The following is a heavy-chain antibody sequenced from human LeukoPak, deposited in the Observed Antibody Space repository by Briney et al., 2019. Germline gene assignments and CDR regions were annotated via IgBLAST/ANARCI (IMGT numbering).Heavy chain of an antibody. CDR2: IYHSGST. J-gene: IGHJ3*02. CDR3: ARHGTYQLLLSGAFDI. Sequence: SETLSLTCTVSGYSVSSGYYWAWIRQPPGKGLEWIGSIYHSGSTYYNPSLKGPVTISVDTSKNQFSLKLSSVTAADTAVYYCARHGTYQLLLSGAFDIWGQGTMVTVSS. V-gene: IGHV4-38-2*02. D-gene: IGHD2-2*01. CDR1: GYSVSSGYY.